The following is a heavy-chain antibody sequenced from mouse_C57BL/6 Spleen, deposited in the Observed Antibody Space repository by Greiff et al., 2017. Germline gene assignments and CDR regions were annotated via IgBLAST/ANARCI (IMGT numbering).Heavy chain of an antibody. Sequence: VQLKESGPELVKPGASVKIPCKASGYTFTDYNMDWVKQSHGKSLEWIGDINPNNGGTIYNQKFKGKATLTVDKSSSTAYMALLSLTSEDTAVYYCAGRGGSSWTWFAYWGQGTLVTVSA. CDR1: GYTFTDYN. CDR2: INPNNGGT. J-gene: IGHJ3*01. CDR3: AGRGGSSWTWFAY. V-gene: IGHV1-18*01. D-gene: IGHD1-1*01.